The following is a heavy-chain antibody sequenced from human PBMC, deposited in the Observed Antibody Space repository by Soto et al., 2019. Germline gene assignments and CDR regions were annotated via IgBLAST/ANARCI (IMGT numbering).Heavy chain of an antibody. Sequence: AAVKVSCKASGYTLDIYAMKWMLRAPGQRLEWMGWVNAGNGDTKYSQKFQDRLTISRDTSASTAYMELSSLTSEDTAVYYCASSGVFHCTRTGCAPHNRFDPSGPGPLVTVSS. V-gene: IGHV1-3*01. D-gene: IGHD2-2*01. J-gene: IGHJ5*02. CDR1: GYTLDIYA. CDR3: ASSGVFHCTRTGCAPHNRFDP. CDR2: VNAGNGDT.